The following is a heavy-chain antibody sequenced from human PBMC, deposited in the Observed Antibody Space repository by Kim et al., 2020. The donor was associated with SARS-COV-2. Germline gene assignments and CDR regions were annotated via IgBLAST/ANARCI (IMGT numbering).Heavy chain of an antibody. CDR2: ISSSSSTI. CDR1: GFTFSSYS. V-gene: IGHV3-48*04. CDR3: ARDPYIAVAGN. Sequence: GGSLRLSCAASGFTFSSYSMNWVRQAPGKRLEWVSYISSSSSTIYYADSVKGRFTISRDNAKNSLYLQMNSLRAEDTAVYYCARDPYIAVAGNWGQGTLV. J-gene: IGHJ4*02. D-gene: IGHD6-19*01.